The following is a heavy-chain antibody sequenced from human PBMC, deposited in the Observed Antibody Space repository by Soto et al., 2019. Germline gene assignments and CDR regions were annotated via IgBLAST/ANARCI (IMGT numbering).Heavy chain of an antibody. CDR1: GFTFSTYA. V-gene: IGHV3-23*01. D-gene: IGHD6-6*01. J-gene: IGHJ4*02. CDR2: ISGSGGST. CDR3: AKNWDTTSSSSSH. Sequence: EVQLLESGGGLVQPGGSLRLSCAASGFTFSTYAMSWVRQAPGKRLEWVSAISGSGGSTYYADSVKGRFTISRDKSKKTLYLQMNSLRAEDTAVYYCAKNWDTTSSSSSHWGQGTLVTVSS.